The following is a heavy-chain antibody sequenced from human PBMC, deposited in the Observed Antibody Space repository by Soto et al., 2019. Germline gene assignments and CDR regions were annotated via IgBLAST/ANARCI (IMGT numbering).Heavy chain of an antibody. CDR3: ARLSDPPR. Sequence: LRLSCAASGFTLSGSYMHWLRQVPGEGPVWVSRISEDGSSTIYADSVKGRFTISRDNAKNTLYLYMNSLRADDTAVYYCARLSDPPRWGQGTLVTVSS. V-gene: IGHV3-74*01. CDR2: ISEDGSST. J-gene: IGHJ4*02. CDR1: GFTLSGSY.